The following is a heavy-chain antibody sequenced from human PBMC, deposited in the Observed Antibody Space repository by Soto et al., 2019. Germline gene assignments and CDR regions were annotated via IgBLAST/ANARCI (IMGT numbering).Heavy chain of an antibody. V-gene: IGHV3-74*01. CDR1: GFTFSSYW. Sequence: PGGSLRLSCAASGFTFSSYWMHWVRQAPGKGLVWVSRINSDGSSTSYADSVKGRFTISRDNAKNTLYLQMNSLRAEDTAVFFCEGWVVVPPSGDYYYYGMDVGGKGTRLTVPS. J-gene: IGHJ6*04. CDR3: EGWVVVPPSGDYYYYGMDV. CDR2: INSDGSST. D-gene: IGHD2-15*01.